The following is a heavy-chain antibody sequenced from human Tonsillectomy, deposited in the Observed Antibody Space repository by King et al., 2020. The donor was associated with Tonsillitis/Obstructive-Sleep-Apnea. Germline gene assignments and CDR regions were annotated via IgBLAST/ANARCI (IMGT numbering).Heavy chain of an antibody. Sequence: ITLKESGPTLVKPTQTLTLTCTFSGFSLSSDGVGVGWIRQPPGKALEWLALFYWDDDERYSPSLKSRLTITKDTSKNQVVLTMTRMEPVETATYYCAHSLTRAYSGGGSCYYFDYCGQGALVTVSS. CDR3: AHSLTRAYSGGGSCYYFDY. CDR2: FYWDDDE. CDR1: GFSLSSDGVG. D-gene: IGHD2-15*01. V-gene: IGHV2-5*02. J-gene: IGHJ4*02.